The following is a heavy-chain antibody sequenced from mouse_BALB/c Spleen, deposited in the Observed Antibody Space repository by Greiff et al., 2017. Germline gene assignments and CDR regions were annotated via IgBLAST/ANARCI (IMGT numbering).Heavy chain of an antibody. CDR2: ISYSGST. CDR3: AGGGQGACFAY. CDR1: GDSITSGY. D-gene: IGHD3-3*01. J-gene: IGHJ3*01. V-gene: IGHV3-8*02. Sequence: EVQLVESGPSLVKPSQTLSLTCSVAGDSITSGYWNWIRKFPGNTLEYMGYISYSGSTYYNPSLKSRISITRDTSKNQYYLQLNSVTTEDTATYYCAGGGQGACFAYWGQGTLVTVSA.